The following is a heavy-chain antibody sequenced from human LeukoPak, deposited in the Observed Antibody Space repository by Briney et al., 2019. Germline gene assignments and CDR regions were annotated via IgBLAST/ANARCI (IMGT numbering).Heavy chain of an antibody. D-gene: IGHD5-24*01. CDR2: INWDGSDT. CDR3: AKDEDEWLQYGSAFDY. CDR1: DFSFRDYY. Sequence: GGSLRLSCVDSDFSFRDYYMSWIRQAPGKGLEWVSYINWDGSDTSHEDSVKGRFTISRDNAERSLYLRMDSLRAEDTAVYYCAKDEDEWLQYGSAFDYWGQGTLVTVSS. V-gene: IGHV3-11*06. J-gene: IGHJ4*02.